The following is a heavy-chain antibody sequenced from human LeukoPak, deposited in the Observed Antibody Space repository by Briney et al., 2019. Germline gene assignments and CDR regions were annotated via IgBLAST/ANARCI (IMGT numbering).Heavy chain of an antibody. V-gene: IGHV3-13*01. CDR3: ARGECSGGSCSILQH. Sequence: PGGSLRLSCAASGFTFSSYDMHWVRQATGKGLEWVSAIGTAGDTYYPGSVMGRFTISRENAKNSLYLQMNSLRAGDTAVYYCARGECSGGSCSILQHWGQGTLVTVSS. J-gene: IGHJ1*01. CDR1: GFTFSSYD. CDR2: IGTAGDT. D-gene: IGHD2-15*01.